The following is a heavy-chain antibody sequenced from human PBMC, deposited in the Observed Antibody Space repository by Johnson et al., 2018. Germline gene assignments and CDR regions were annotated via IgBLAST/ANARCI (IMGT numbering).Heavy chain of an antibody. V-gene: IGHV1-46*01. CDR1: GYTFTSYY. CDR3: ARDVGATLGAFDI. CDR2: VNPSGGST. Sequence: QVQLVQSGAEVKKPGASVKVSCKASGYTFTSYYMHWVRQAPGQGLEWMGIVNPSGGSTSYGQTFQGRVTLTRDTSTSTVYMELSSLRSEDTAVYYCARDVGATLGAFDIWGQGTMVTVSS. J-gene: IGHJ3*02. D-gene: IGHD1-26*01.